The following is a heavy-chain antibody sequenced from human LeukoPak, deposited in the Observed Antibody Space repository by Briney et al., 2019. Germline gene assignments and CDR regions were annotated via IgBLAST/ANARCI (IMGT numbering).Heavy chain of an antibody. V-gene: IGHV4-61*05. J-gene: IGHJ3*02. CDR3: ARAHGYDAFDI. Sequence: SETLSLTCTVSGDSISSNTYYWGWIRQPPGKGLEWIAYIYYSGSTNYNPSLKSRVTISVDTSKNQFSLKLTSVTAADTAIYYCARAHGYDAFDIWGQGTMATVSS. CDR2: IYYSGST. D-gene: IGHD5-24*01. CDR1: GDSISSNTYY.